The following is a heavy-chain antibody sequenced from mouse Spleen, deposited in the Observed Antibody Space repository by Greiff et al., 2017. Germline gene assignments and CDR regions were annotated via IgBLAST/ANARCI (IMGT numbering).Heavy chain of an antibody. D-gene: IGHD1-1*01. CDR1: GYTFTDYY. Sequence: EVQLQQSGPVLVKPGASVKMSCKASGYTFTDYYMNWVKQSHGKSLEWIGVINPYNGGTSYNQKFKGKATLTVDKSSSTAYMELNSLTSEDSAVYYCARRESYYGSSPFAYWGQGTLVTVSA. CDR3: ARRESYYGSSPFAY. J-gene: IGHJ3*01. V-gene: IGHV1-19*01. CDR2: INPYNGGT.